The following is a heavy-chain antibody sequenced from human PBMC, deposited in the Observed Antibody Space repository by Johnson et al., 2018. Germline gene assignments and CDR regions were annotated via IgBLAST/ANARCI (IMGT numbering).Heavy chain of an antibody. CDR2: ISYDGSNK. CDR3: ATPEAPYYYDRPHHAFDI. CDR1: GFTFSSYG. D-gene: IGHD3-22*01. Sequence: QVQLVESGGGVVQPGRSLRLSCAASGFTFSSYGMHWVRQAPGKGLEWVAVISYDGSNKYYADSVKGRFTISRDNSKNTLYLQMNSLRAEDTAGYYCATPEAPYYYDRPHHAFDIWGQGTMVTVSS. V-gene: IGHV3-30*03. J-gene: IGHJ3*02.